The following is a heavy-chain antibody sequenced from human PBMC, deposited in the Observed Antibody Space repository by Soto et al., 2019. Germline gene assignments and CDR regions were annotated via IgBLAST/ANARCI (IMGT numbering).Heavy chain of an antibody. CDR1: GYTLTELS. Sequence: ASVKVSCKVSGYTLTELSMHWVRQAPGKGLERMGGFDPEDGETIYAQKFQGRVTMTEDTSTDTAYMELSSLRSEDTVVYYCATGKYSSSWYGFDYWGQGTLVTVSS. CDR3: ATGKYSSSWYGFDY. J-gene: IGHJ4*02. V-gene: IGHV1-24*01. D-gene: IGHD6-13*01. CDR2: FDPEDGET.